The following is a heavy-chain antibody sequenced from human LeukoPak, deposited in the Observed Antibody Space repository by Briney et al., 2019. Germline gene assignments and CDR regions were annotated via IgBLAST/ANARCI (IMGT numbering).Heavy chain of an antibody. J-gene: IGHJ4*02. CDR2: IIPILGIA. V-gene: IGHV1-69*04. D-gene: IGHD6-13*01. CDR3: ARDDIAAAPYPFDY. CDR1: GGTFSSYT. Sequence: ASVKVSCKASGGTFSSYTISWVRQAPGQGLEWMGRIIPILGIANYAQKFQGRVTITADKSTSTAYMEPSSLRSEDTAVYYCARDDIAAAPYPFDYWGQGTLVTVSS.